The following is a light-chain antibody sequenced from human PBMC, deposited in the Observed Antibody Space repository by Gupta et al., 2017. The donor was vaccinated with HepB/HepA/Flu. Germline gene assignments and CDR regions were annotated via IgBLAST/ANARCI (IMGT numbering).Light chain of an antibody. CDR3: QSEDSSGTLYV. CDR2: NDT. Sequence: SPELTQPPSVSVSPGQTARITCSGDVLPNQYAYWYQQKPGQAPVLIVYNDTERPPGTPERFSGSSSGATATLNITGVQAEEEADYYCQSEDSSGTLYVFGTGTKVSIL. J-gene: IGLJ1*01. V-gene: IGLV3-25*02. CDR1: VLPNQY.